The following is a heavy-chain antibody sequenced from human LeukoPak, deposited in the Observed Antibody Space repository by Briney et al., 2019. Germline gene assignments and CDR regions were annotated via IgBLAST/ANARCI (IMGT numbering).Heavy chain of an antibody. J-gene: IGHJ6*03. D-gene: IGHD1-26*01. Sequence: GGSLRLSCVVSGFTFSSYGMYWVRQAPGKGLEWVAFTRYDGSNKYYADSVKGRFTVSRDNSKNTLYLKMNSLRAEDTAVYYCAKGHGWEASYYYYMDVWGKGTTVTISS. V-gene: IGHV3-30*02. CDR3: AKGHGWEASYYYYMDV. CDR1: GFTFSSYG. CDR2: TRYDGSNK.